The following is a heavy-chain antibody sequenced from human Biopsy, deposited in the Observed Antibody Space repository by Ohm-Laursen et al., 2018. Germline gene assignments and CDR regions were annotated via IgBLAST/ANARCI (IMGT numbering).Heavy chain of an antibody. D-gene: IGHD3-3*01. CDR1: GGSINRYY. CDR3: ARTPRDSFWSGSYKRGLWFDP. V-gene: IGHV4-59*01. Sequence: TLSLTCSVSGGSINRYYWTWIRQPPGKGLEWIGHVYNGGITNYNPSLKSRVTISKDTSKNQFSLQVNSVTAADTAVYYCARTPRDSFWSGSYKRGLWFDPWGQGTLVIVSS. CDR2: VYNGGIT. J-gene: IGHJ5*02.